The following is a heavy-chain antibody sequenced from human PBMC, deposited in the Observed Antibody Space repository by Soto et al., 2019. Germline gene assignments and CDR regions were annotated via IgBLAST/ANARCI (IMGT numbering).Heavy chain of an antibody. V-gene: IGHV1-46*01. Sequence: ASVKVSCKASGYTFTSYYMHWVRQAPGQGLEWMGIINPSGGSTSYAQKFQGRVTMTRDTSTGTVYMELSSLRSEDTAVYYCARAGTTIFGVVTWFDPWGQGTLATVSS. D-gene: IGHD3-3*01. CDR1: GYTFTSYY. J-gene: IGHJ5*02. CDR2: INPSGGST. CDR3: ARAGTTIFGVVTWFDP.